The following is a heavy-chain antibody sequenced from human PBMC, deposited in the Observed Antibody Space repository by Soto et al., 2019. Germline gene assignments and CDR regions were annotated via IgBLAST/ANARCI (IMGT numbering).Heavy chain of an antibody. Sequence: PSETLSLTCAVYGGSFSGYYWGWIRQPPGEGLEWIGEINHSGSTNYNPSLKSRVTITVDTSKNQFSLKLSPVTAAEPAVYYCGRGTYYYDSSGYYHGDYYYYGMDVWGQGTTVTVSS. CDR3: GRGTYYYDSSGYYHGDYYYYGMDV. CDR2: INHSGST. D-gene: IGHD3-22*01. V-gene: IGHV4-34*01. CDR1: GGSFSGYY. J-gene: IGHJ6*02.